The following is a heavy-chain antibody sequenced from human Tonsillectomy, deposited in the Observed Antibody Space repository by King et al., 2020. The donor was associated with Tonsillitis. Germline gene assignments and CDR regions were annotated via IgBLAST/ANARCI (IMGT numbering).Heavy chain of an antibody. D-gene: IGHD3-10*01. V-gene: IGHV3-9*01. J-gene: IGHJ4*02. CDR1: GFTFDDYA. Sequence: VQLVESGGGLVQPGRSLRLSCVASGFTFDDYAMHWVRQAPGKGLEWVSVIRWNSGNIVYADSVKGRFTISRDNAKNSLYLQMNSLRAEDTALYYCVKRVGELLSDYWLQRTLLTVSS. CDR3: VKRVGELLSDY. CDR2: IRWNSGNI.